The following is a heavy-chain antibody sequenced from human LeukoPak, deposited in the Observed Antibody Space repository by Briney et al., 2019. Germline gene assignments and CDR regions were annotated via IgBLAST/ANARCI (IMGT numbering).Heavy chain of an antibody. CDR1: GFTFNTFG. Sequence: GGSLRLSCAASGFTFNTFGMNWVRQAPGKGLEWVSYISSSGTTIYYADSVKGRFTISRDNAKNSLYLQMSSLRAEDTAVYYCAKALATRHMDVWGQGTTVTVSS. V-gene: IGHV3-48*04. CDR2: ISSSGTTI. CDR3: AKALATRHMDV. J-gene: IGHJ6*02.